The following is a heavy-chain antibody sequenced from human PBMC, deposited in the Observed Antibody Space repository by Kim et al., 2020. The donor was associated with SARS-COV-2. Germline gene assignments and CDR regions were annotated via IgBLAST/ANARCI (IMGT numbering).Heavy chain of an antibody. J-gene: IGHJ4*01. Sequence: GGSLRLSCAASGFTFSSYGVHWVRQAPGKGLEWVAVISYDGSNKYYADSVKGRFTISRDNSKNTLYLQMNSLRAEDTAVYYCAKDRGSSGWYSPFDYWG. D-gene: IGHD6-19*01. V-gene: IGHV3-30*18. CDR1: GFTFSSYG. CDR3: AKDRGSSGWYSPFDY. CDR2: ISYDGSNK.